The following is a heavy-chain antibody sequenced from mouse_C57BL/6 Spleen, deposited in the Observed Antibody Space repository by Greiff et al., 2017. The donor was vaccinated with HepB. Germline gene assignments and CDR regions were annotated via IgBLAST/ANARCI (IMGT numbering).Heavy chain of an antibody. CDR3: ARGAIVTTSLGDD. CDR1: GFTFSDYG. CDR2: ISSGSSTI. J-gene: IGHJ2*01. Sequence: EVQLVESGGGLVKPGGSLKLSCAASGFTFSDYGMHWVRQAPEKGLEWVAYISSGSSTIYYADTVKGRFTISRDNAKNTLFLQMTSLRSEDTAMYYCARGAIVTTSLGDDWGQGTTLTVSS. V-gene: IGHV5-17*01. D-gene: IGHD2-5*01.